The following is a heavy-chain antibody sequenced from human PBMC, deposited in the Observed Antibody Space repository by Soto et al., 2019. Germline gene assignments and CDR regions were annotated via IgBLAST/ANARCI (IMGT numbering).Heavy chain of an antibody. CDR1: GFTVSSNY. Sequence: GESLKISCAASGFTVSSNYMNWVRQAPGKGLEWVSVIYSGGSTYYADSVKGRFTISRDNSKNTLYLQMNSLRAEDTAVYYCARDRPSNWFDPWGQGTLVTVSS. V-gene: IGHV3-53*01. CDR3: ARDRPSNWFDP. J-gene: IGHJ5*02. CDR2: IYSGGST.